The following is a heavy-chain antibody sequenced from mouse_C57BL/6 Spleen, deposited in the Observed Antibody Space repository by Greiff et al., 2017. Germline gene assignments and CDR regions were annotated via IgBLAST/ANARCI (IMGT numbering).Heavy chain of an antibody. CDR1: GFNIKDYY. Sequence: VQLQQSGAELVKPGASVKLSCTASGFNIKDYYMHWVKQRTEQGLEWIGRIDPEDGEPNYAPKFQGKATITADTSSNTAYLQLSSLTSEDTAVYYCALYSNYAAMDYWGQGTSVTVSS. J-gene: IGHJ4*01. CDR2: IDPEDGEP. CDR3: ALYSNYAAMDY. V-gene: IGHV14-2*01. D-gene: IGHD2-5*01.